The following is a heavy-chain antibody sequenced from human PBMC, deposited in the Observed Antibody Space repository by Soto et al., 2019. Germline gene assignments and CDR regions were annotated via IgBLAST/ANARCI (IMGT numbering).Heavy chain of an antibody. CDR2: IYYSGST. J-gene: IGHJ6*02. CDR1: GGSISSGGYY. D-gene: IGHD2-8*02. V-gene: IGHV4-31*03. Sequence: SETLSLTCTVSGGSISSGGYYWSWIRQHPGKGLEWIGYIYYSGSTYYNPSLKSRVTISVDTSKNQFSLKLSSVTAADTAVYYCAGGVLYYYYGMDVWGQGTTGTVSS. CDR3: AGGVLYYYYGMDV.